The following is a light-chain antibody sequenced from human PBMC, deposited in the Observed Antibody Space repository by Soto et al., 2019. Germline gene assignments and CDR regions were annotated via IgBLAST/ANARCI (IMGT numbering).Light chain of an antibody. CDR3: SSYTSSDTPNV. Sequence: QSALTQPASVSGSPGQSITISCTGTTSDVGDYKYVSWYQQHPDKAPKLIIFVNTNRPSGISNRFSASKSGNTDSLTISGLQAEDEADYYCSSYTSSDTPNVFGTGTKLTVL. CDR2: VNT. V-gene: IGLV2-14*01. CDR1: TSDVGDYKY. J-gene: IGLJ1*01.